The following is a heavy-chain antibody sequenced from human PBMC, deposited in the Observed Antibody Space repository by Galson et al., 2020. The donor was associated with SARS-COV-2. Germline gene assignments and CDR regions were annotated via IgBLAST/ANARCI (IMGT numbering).Heavy chain of an antibody. CDR1: GFTFSTAD. Sequence: GESLKISCAASGFTFSTADMAWVRQAPGKGLEWVSIIRGDGGATYYADSVKGRFTISRDNSKNTLYVQMNSLRVEDTAVYFCAKAAGADYWYFDLWGRGTL. V-gene: IGHV3-23*01. J-gene: IGHJ2*01. D-gene: IGHD7-27*01. CDR2: IRGDGGAT. CDR3: AKAAGADYWYFDL.